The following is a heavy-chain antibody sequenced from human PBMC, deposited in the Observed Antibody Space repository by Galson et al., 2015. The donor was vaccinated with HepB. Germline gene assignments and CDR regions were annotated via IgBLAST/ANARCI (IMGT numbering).Heavy chain of an antibody. V-gene: IGHV4-59*08. D-gene: IGHD1-26*01. CDR2: IYYSGST. CDR1: GGSISSYY. CDR3: ARHRLGATFDY. J-gene: IGHJ4*02. Sequence: TLSLTCTVSGGSISSYYWSWIRQPPGKGLEWIGYIYYSGSTNYNPSLKSRVTVSVDTSKNQFSLKLSSVTAADTAVYYCARHRLGATFDYWGQGTLVTVSS.